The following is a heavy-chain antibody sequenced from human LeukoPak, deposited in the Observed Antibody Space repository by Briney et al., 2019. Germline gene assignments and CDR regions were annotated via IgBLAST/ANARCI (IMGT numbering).Heavy chain of an antibody. D-gene: IGHD3-9*01. J-gene: IGHJ6*03. V-gene: IGHV1-8*01. Sequence: ASVKVSCKASGYTFTSYHIDWVRQAPGQGPEWMGWMNAKSGHTGYAQNLEGRVTMTRDTSTSTAYMELRSLRSDDTAVYYCARNARHRFWLVHDHNYMDVWGKGTTVTVSS. CDR1: GYTFTSYH. CDR3: ARNARHRFWLVHDHNYMDV. CDR2: MNAKSGHT.